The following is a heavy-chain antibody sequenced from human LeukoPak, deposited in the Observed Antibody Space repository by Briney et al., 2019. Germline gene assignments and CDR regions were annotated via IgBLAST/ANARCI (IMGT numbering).Heavy chain of an antibody. CDR1: GGSISSSNW. D-gene: IGHD6-13*01. CDR2: IYHSGST. Sequence: SETLSLTCAVSGGSISSSNWWSWVRQPPGKGLEWIGEIYHSGSTNYNPSLKSRVTISVDKSKNQFSLKLSSVTAADTAVYYCAREPTGAAAGDFDYWGQGTLVTVSS. V-gene: IGHV4-4*02. J-gene: IGHJ4*02. CDR3: AREPTGAAAGDFDY.